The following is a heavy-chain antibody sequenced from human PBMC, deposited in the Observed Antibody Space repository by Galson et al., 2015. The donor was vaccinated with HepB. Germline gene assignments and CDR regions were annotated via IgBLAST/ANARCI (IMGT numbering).Heavy chain of an antibody. CDR2: IRTEAYDGTT. CDR3: TRDGWIHSFDL. V-gene: IGHV3-49*03. Sequence: SLRLSCAGSGFAFGEYAVNWFRQAPMEGLEWVGLIRTEAYDGTTEYAASVKGRFIMSRDDSKSIAFLQMNSLKSEDTAVYYCTRDGWIHSFDLWGQGTRVTVSS. D-gene: IGHD2-2*03. CDR1: GFAFGEYA. J-gene: IGHJ3*01.